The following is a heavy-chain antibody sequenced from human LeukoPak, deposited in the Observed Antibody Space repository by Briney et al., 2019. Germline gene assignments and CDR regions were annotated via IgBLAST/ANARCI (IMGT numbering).Heavy chain of an antibody. D-gene: IGHD5-24*01. Sequence: SETLSLTCTVSGGSISSYYWSWIRQPPGKGLEWIGYIYYSGSTNYNPSLKSRVTISVDTSKNQFPLKLSSVTAADTAVYYCARLAEPREMATTSDYWGQGTLVTVSS. CDR2: IYYSGST. CDR3: ARLAEPREMATTSDY. CDR1: GGSISSYY. J-gene: IGHJ4*02. V-gene: IGHV4-59*01.